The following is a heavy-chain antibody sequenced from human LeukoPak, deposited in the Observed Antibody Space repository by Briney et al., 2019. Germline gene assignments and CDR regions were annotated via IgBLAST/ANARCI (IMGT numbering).Heavy chain of an antibody. CDR3: ARDLHYYVAMVV. CDR1: GFTFSAYA. J-gene: IGHJ6*02. CDR2: IGSDNKP. V-gene: IGHV3-23*01. D-gene: IGHD3-10*02. Sequence: PGGSLRLSCAASGFTFSAYAMTWVRQAPGKGLEWVSSIGSDNKPHYSESVKGRFAISRDNSKNTLFLQLHNLRVEDTALYYCARDLHYYVAMVVWGQGTTVTVSS.